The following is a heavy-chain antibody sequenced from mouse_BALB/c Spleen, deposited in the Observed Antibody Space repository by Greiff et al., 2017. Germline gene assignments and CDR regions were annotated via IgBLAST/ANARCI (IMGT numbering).Heavy chain of an antibody. D-gene: IGHD1-1*02. CDR3: AREEEWSYYFDY. J-gene: IGHJ2*01. V-gene: IGHV5-17*02. CDR2: ISSGSSTI. CDR1: GFTFSSFG. Sequence: EVKLVESGGGLVQPGGSRKLSCAASGFTFSSFGMHWVRQAPEKGLEWVAYISSGSSTIYYADTVKGRFTISRDNPKNTLFLQMTSLRSEDTAMYYCAREEEWSYYFDYWGQGTTLTVSS.